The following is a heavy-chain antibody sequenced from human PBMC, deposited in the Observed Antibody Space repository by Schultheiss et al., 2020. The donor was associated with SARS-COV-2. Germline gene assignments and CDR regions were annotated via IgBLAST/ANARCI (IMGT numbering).Heavy chain of an antibody. J-gene: IGHJ4*02. D-gene: IGHD4-17*01. Sequence: SETLSLTCAVYGGSFSGYYWSWIRQPPGKGLEWIGYIYYSGSTYYNPSLKSRVTISVDTSKNQFSLKLSSVTAEDTAVYYCARDMGMTTVMYFDYWGQGTLVTVSS. CDR1: GGSFSGYY. CDR3: ARDMGMTTVMYFDY. V-gene: IGHV4-59*12. CDR2: IYYSGST.